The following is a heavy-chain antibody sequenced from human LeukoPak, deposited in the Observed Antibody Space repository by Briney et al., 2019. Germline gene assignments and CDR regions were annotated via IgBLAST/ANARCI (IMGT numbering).Heavy chain of an antibody. D-gene: IGHD6-13*01. V-gene: IGHV3-48*03. J-gene: IGHJ6*03. CDR2: ISSSGSTI. Sequence: GGSLRLSCAASGFTFSSYEMNWVRQAPGKGLEWVSYISSSGSTIYYADSAKGRFTISRDNAKNSLYLQMNSLRAEDTAVYYCAREDAAAVGLDYYYYYMDVWGKGTTVTVSS. CDR1: GFTFSSYE. CDR3: AREDAAAVGLDYYYYYMDV.